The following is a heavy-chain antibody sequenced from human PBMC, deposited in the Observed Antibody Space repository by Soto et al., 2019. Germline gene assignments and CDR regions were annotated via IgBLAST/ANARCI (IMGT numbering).Heavy chain of an antibody. V-gene: IGHV1-69*13. CDR3: ARDLHEQQLDY. Sequence: GASVTVSCKASGGTFSSYDISWVRQAPGQRLEWMGGIIPIFGTANYAQKFQGRVTITADESTSTAYMELSSLRSEDTAAYYCARDLHEQQLDYWGQGTLVTVSS. CDR2: IIPIFGTA. D-gene: IGHD6-13*01. J-gene: IGHJ4*02. CDR1: GGTFSSYD.